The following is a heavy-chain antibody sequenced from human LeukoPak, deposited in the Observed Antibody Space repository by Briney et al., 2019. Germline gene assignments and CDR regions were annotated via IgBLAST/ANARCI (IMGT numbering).Heavy chain of an antibody. CDR3: ARASRGNWFDP. V-gene: IGHV3-23*01. CDR1: GFAFSSQA. D-gene: IGHD3-10*01. CDR2: ISDSGSLT. Sequence: PGGSLRLSCAASGFAFSSQAMGWVRQAPGKGLEWVSVISDSGSLTYYADSVKGRFTISRDNAKNTLYLQMNSLRAEDTAVYYCARASRGNWFDPWGQGTLVTVSS. J-gene: IGHJ5*02.